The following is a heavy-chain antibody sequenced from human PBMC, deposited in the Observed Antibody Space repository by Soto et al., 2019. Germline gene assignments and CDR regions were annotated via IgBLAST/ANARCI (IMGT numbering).Heavy chain of an antibody. CDR3: AKDHSPLKWVQRANWFDS. CDR2: ISGSGGST. D-gene: IGHD2-15*01. J-gene: IGHJ5*01. V-gene: IGHV3-23*01. Sequence: GGSLRLSCTASGFTFSTYAMSWVRQAPGKGPEWVSAISGSGGSTYYADSVKGRFTISRDNSKNTLYLQMNSLRDDDTAVYYCAKDHSPLKWVQRANWFDSWGQGTLVTVSS. CDR1: GFTFSTYA.